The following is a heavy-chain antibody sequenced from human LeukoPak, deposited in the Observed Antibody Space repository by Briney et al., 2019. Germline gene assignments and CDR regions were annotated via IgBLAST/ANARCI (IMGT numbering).Heavy chain of an antibody. CDR2: ISYDGSNK. V-gene: IGHV3-30-3*01. J-gene: IGHJ5*02. D-gene: IGHD4-17*01. CDR1: GLTFSDYS. Sequence: PGESLRLSCEASGLTFSDYSMNWVRQAPGKGLEWVAVISYDGSNKYYADSVKGRFTISRDNSKNTLYLQMNSLRAEDTAVYYCARATVTTLADWFDPWGQGTLVTVSS. CDR3: ARATVTTLADWFDP.